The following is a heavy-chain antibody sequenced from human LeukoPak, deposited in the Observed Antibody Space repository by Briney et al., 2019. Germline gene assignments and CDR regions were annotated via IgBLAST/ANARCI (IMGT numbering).Heavy chain of an antibody. J-gene: IGHJ5*02. D-gene: IGHD4-23*01. Sequence: ASVKVSCKASGYTFTSYYMHWVRQAPGQGLEWMGIINPSGGSTSYAQKFQGRVTMTRDMSTSTVYMELSSLRSEDTAVYYCARARGDYGGNSDLTRGAYWFDPWGQGTLVTVSS. V-gene: IGHV1-46*01. CDR1: GYTFTSYY. CDR2: INPSGGST. CDR3: ARARGDYGGNSDLTRGAYWFDP.